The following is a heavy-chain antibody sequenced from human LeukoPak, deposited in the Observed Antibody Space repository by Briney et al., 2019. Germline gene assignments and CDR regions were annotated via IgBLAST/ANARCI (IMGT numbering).Heavy chain of an antibody. Sequence: PGGSLRLSCAASGFTFSSYAMHWVRQAPGKGLEWVAVISYDGSNKYYADSVKGRFTISRDNSKNTLYLQMNSLRAEDTAVYYCARARRDGYNLWGQGTLVTVSS. CDR2: ISYDGSNK. V-gene: IGHV3-30-3*01. CDR3: ARARRDGYNL. CDR1: GFTFSSYA. J-gene: IGHJ4*02. D-gene: IGHD5-24*01.